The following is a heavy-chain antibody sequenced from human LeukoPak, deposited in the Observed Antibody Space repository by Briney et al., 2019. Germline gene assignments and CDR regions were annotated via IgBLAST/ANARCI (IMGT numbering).Heavy chain of an antibody. V-gene: IGHV3-30*02. CDR2: IRYDGSNK. CDR3: AKGSKAVLFTRDHYMDV. Sequence: GGSLRLSCAASGFTFSSYGMHWVRQAPGKGMEWVAFIRYDGSNKYYADSVRGRFTISRDNSKNTLYLHMNSLRAEDTAVYFCAKGSKAVLFTRDHYMDVWGKGTTVTISS. CDR1: GFTFSSYG. D-gene: IGHD6-19*01. J-gene: IGHJ6*03.